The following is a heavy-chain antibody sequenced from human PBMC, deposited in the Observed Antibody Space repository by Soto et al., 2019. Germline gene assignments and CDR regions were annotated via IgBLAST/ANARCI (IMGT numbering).Heavy chain of an antibody. Sequence: PGGSLGLSCSASGFTFSSYAMSWVRQAPGKGLEWVSSISGSGGSTYYADSVKGRFTISRDNSKNTLYLQMNSLRAEDTAVYYCAKDRSDYYDSSGYLDAFDIWGQGTMVTVS. V-gene: IGHV3-23*01. D-gene: IGHD3-22*01. J-gene: IGHJ3*02. CDR2: ISGSGGST. CDR1: GFTFSSYA. CDR3: AKDRSDYYDSSGYLDAFDI.